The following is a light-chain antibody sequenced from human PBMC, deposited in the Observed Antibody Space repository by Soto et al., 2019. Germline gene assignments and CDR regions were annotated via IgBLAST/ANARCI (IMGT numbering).Light chain of an antibody. J-gene: IGKJ3*01. Sequence: DIQMTQSPSTLSASVGDRVTITCRASQSISSWLAWYQQKPGKAPKLLIYDASSLESGVPSRFSGSGSATEFTLTISSLQPDDFATYYCQQYNSYSPLFTFGPGTKVDIK. V-gene: IGKV1-5*01. CDR2: DAS. CDR3: QQYNSYSPLFT. CDR1: QSISSW.